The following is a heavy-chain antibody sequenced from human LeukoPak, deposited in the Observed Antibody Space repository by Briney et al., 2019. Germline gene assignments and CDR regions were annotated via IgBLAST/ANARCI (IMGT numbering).Heavy chain of an antibody. Sequence: PGGSLRLPCAASGFTFSSYAMSWVRRAPGKGLERVSAISGSGGSTYYADSVKGRFTISRDNSKNTLYLQMNSLRAEDTAVYYCAKRYGSGSYGYFDYWGQGTLVTVSS. CDR1: GFTFSSYA. V-gene: IGHV3-23*01. CDR3: AKRYGSGSYGYFDY. D-gene: IGHD3-10*01. CDR2: ISGSGGST. J-gene: IGHJ4*02.